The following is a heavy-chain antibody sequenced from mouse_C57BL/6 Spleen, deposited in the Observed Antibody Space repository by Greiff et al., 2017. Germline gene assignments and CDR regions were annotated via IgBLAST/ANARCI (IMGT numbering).Heavy chain of an antibody. CDR2: IDPSDRYT. J-gene: IGHJ3*01. CDR3: ARIDYVGSWFAY. Sequence: QVQLKQPGAELVLPGASVKLSCTASGYTFTSYWMHWVKQRPGHGLEWIGEIDPSDRYTNYNHKYKGKSTLPVDKSSSTAYMQLISLTSEDSAVYYCARIDYVGSWFAYWGQGTLVTVSA. CDR1: GYTFTSYW. D-gene: IGHD1-1*01. V-gene: IGHV1-69*01.